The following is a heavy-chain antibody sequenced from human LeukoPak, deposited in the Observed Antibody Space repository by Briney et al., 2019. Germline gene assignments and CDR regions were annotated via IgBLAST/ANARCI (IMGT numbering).Heavy chain of an antibody. CDR1: GFTFSGYA. CDR2: ISGSGGST. Sequence: PGGSLRLSCAASGFTFSGYAMSWVRQAPGKGLEWVSAISGSGGSTYYADSVKGRFTISRDNSKNTLYLQTNSLRAEDTAVCYCANSAGSGWDYYFDYWGQGTLVTVSS. J-gene: IGHJ4*02. D-gene: IGHD6-19*01. CDR3: ANSAGSGWDYYFDY. V-gene: IGHV3-23*01.